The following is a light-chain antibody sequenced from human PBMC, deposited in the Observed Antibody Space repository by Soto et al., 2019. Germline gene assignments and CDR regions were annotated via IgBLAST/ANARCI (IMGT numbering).Light chain of an antibody. CDR3: QQDNYWPPWT. Sequence: EIVMTQSPATLSVSPGERATLSCRASQSVTSNLAWYQQKPGQAPRLLIYGASTRATGIPARFSGSGSGTGFTLTVSSLQSEEFGVYYCQQDNYWPPWTFGQGTKVEIK. J-gene: IGKJ1*01. CDR1: QSVTSN. V-gene: IGKV3-15*01. CDR2: GAS.